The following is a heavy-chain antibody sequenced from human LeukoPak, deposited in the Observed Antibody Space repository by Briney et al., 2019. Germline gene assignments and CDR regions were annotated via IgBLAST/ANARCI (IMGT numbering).Heavy chain of an antibody. CDR1: GFSFSSYG. D-gene: IGHD1-1*01. CDR2: ISGRGGST. CDR3: AKDRRGNAPRGAFDI. J-gene: IGHJ3*02. Sequence: GGSLRLSCATSGFSFSSYGMNWVRQAPGKGLEWVSAISGRGGSTFYADSVKGRFTISRDNSKNTLFLQMNSLKAEDTAVYYCAKDRRGNAPRGAFDIWGQGTMVTVSS. V-gene: IGHV3-23*01.